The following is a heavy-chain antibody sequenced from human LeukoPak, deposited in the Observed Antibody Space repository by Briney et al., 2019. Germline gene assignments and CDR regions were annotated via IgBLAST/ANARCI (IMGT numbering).Heavy chain of an antibody. V-gene: IGHV3-9*01. CDR2: ISWNSGSI. J-gene: IGHJ4*02. Sequence: GGSLRLSCAASGFTFDDYAMHWVRQAPGKGLEWVSSISWNSGSIGYGDSVKGRFTISRDNAKSSLYLEMSFLRTEDTALYYCAKGALHDSSGYFDYWGQGSLVTVSS. CDR1: GFTFDDYA. CDR3: AKGALHDSSGYFDY. D-gene: IGHD3-22*01.